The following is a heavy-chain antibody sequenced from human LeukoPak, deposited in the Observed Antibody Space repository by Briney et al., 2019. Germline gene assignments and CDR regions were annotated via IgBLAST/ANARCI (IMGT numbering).Heavy chain of an antibody. J-gene: IGHJ4*02. D-gene: IGHD3-3*01. CDR3: ARDLRSTRSGSLTTVWVQ. Sequence: ASVKVPCKASGYTFTSYGISWVRQAPRQGLEWMGWINAYNGNTNYAQKLQGRVTMTTDTSTSTAYMELRSLRSDDTAVYYCARDLRSTRSGSLTTVWVQWGEGTLVTVSS. CDR1: GYTFTSYG. CDR2: INAYNGNT. V-gene: IGHV1-18*01.